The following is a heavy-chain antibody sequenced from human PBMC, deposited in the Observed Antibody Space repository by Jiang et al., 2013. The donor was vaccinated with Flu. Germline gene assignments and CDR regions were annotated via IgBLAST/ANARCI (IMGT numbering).Heavy chain of an antibody. J-gene: IGHJ6*02. Sequence: LVESGGGLVQPGGSLRFSCAASGFTFSSYAMSWVRQAPGKGLEWVSSISASGGSTDYADSVKGRFTISRDISKNTLYLQMNSLRAEDTAAYYCAKSSGYYYYYGMDVWGQGTTVTVSS. D-gene: IGHD3-3*01. CDR3: AKSSGYYYYYGMDV. CDR2: ISASGGST. V-gene: IGHV3-23*04. CDR1: GFTFSSYA.